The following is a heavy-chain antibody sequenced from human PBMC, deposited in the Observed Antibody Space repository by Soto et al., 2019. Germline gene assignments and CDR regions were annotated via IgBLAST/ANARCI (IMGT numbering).Heavy chain of an antibody. V-gene: IGHV4-34*01. D-gene: IGHD6-19*01. CDR2: INHSGST. CDR1: GGSFSGYY. CDR3: ARLRYSSGWPADNFDY. Sequence: SETLSLTCAVYGGSFSGYYWSWIRQPPGKGLEWIGEINHSGSTNYNPSLKSRVTISVDTSKNQFSLKLSSVTAADTAVYYCARLRYSSGWPADNFDYWGQGTLVTVSS. J-gene: IGHJ4*02.